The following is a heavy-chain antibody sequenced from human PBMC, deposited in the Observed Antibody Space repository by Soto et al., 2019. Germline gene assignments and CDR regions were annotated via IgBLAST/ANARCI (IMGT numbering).Heavy chain of an antibody. D-gene: IGHD6-13*01. CDR1: TFSNYA. V-gene: IGHV4-30-4*08. CDR3: ARVWSSSWYHFDY. J-gene: IGHJ4*02. Sequence: TFSNYAMSWVRQAPGKGLEWIGYIYYSGSTYYNPSLKSRVTISVDTSKNQFSLKLSSVTAADTAVYYCARVWSSSWYHFDYWGQGTLVTVSS. CDR2: IYYSGST.